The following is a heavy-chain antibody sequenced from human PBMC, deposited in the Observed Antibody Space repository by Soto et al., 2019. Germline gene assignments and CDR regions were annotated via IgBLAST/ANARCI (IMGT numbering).Heavy chain of an antibody. D-gene: IGHD5-18*01. CDR2: IDNSGGIT. V-gene: IGHV3-23*05. CDR1: GFTFSTYA. Sequence: GGSLRLSCAASGFTFSTYAMSWVRQAPGKGLEWVSTIDNSGGITYYADSVKGRFTISRDNSKNTLYLQMNSLRAEDTAVYYCAKGGYNYGFLYDCWGQGTLVTVSS. J-gene: IGHJ4*02. CDR3: AKGGYNYGFLYDC.